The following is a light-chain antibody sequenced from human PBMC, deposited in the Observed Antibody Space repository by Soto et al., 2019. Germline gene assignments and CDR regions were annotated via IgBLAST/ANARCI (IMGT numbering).Light chain of an antibody. CDR3: MQGTHWPPYT. J-gene: IGKJ2*01. CDR2: KVS. CDR1: QSLVYSDGNTY. Sequence: DVVMTQSPLSLPVTLGQPASISCRSSQSLVYSDGNTYLNWFQQRPGQSPRRLIYKVSNRDSGVPDRFSGSGSGTEFPLKISRVEAEDVGVYYCMQGTHWPPYTFGQGTKLEIK. V-gene: IGKV2-30*01.